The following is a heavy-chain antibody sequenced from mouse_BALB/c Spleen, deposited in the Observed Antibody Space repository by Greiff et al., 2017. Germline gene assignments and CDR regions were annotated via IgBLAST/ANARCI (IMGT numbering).Heavy chain of an antibody. CDR2: ISYSGST. CDR1: GYSITSDYA. Sequence: EVQLVESGPGLVKPSQSLSLTCTVTGYSITSDYAWNWIRQFPGNKLEWMGYISYSGSTSYNPSLKSRISITRDTSKNQFFLQLNSVTTEDTATYYCAGGYYGYDPFAYWGQGTLVTVSA. CDR3: AGGYYGYDPFAY. J-gene: IGHJ3*01. V-gene: IGHV3-2*02. D-gene: IGHD2-2*01.